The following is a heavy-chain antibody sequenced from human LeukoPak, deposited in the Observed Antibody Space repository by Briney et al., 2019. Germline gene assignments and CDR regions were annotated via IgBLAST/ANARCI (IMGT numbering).Heavy chain of an antibody. CDR2: IYYSGST. J-gene: IGHJ5*02. D-gene: IGHD3-22*01. CDR1: GGSISSSSYY. CDR3: ARDWSITMIPRNWFDP. V-gene: IGHV4-39*07. Sequence: PSETLSLTCTVSGGSISSSSYYWGWIRQPPGKGLEWIGSIYYSGSTYYNPSLKSRVTISVDTSKNQFSLKLSSVTAADTAVYYCARDWSITMIPRNWFDPWGQGTLVTVSS.